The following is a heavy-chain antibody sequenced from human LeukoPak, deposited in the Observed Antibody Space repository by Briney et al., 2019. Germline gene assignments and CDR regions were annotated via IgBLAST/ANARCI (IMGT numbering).Heavy chain of an antibody. J-gene: IGHJ4*02. CDR3: ARESVGGEIYCFDY. V-gene: IGHV4-31*03. Sequence: SQTLSLTCTVSGGSISSGGYYWSWIRQHPGKGLEWIGYIYYSGSTYYNPSLKSRVTISVDTSKNQFSLKLSSVTAADTAVYYCARESVGGEIYCFDYWGQGTLVTVSS. CDR1: GGSISSGGYY. CDR2: IYYSGST. D-gene: IGHD4-23*01.